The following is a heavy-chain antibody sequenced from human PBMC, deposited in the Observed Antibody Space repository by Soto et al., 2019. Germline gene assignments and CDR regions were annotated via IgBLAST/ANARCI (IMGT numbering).Heavy chain of an antibody. V-gene: IGHV4-59*01. D-gene: IGHD4-17*01. CDR3: ACGHDYGGNPWYFDL. CDR2: IYYSGST. Sequence: SETLSLTCTVSGGSISSYYWSWIRQPPGKGLEWIGYIYYSGSTNYNSSLKSRVTMSVDPSKNQFSLQLSSVTAADTAVNYCACGHDYGGNPWYFDLWGRGTLVTVSS. J-gene: IGHJ2*01. CDR1: GGSISSYY.